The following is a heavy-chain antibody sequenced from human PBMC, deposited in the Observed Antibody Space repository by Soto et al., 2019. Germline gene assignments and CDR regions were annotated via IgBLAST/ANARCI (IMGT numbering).Heavy chain of an antibody. D-gene: IGHD3-3*01. CDR2: ISYDGSNK. Sequence: QVQLVESGGGVVQPGMSLRLSCAASGFTFSSYGMHWVRQAPGKGLEWVAVISYDGSNKYYAGSVKGRFTISRDNSKNTLYLQMNSLRAEDTAVYYCAKGDYDFWRLDYWGQGTLVTVSS. V-gene: IGHV3-30*18. J-gene: IGHJ4*02. CDR3: AKGDYDFWRLDY. CDR1: GFTFSSYG.